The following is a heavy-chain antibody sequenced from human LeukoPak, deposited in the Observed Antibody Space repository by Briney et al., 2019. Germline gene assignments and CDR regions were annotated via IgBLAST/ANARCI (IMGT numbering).Heavy chain of an antibody. CDR2: ISGSGGST. CDR3: AKEQHIVLMVYAIDFDY. J-gene: IGHJ4*02. D-gene: IGHD2-8*01. Sequence: GGSLRLSCAASGFTFSSYAMSWVRQAPGKGLEWVSAISGSGGSTYYADSVKGRFTISRDNSKNTLYLQMNSLRAEDTAVYYCAKEQHIVLMVYAIDFDYWGQGTLVTASS. V-gene: IGHV3-23*01. CDR1: GFTFSSYA.